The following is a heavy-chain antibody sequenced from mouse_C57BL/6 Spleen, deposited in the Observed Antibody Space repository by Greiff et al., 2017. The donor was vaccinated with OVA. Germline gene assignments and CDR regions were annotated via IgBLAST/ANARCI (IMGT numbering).Heavy chain of an antibody. J-gene: IGHJ3*01. Sequence: VQLQQSGPELVKPGASVKIPCKASGYTFTDYNMDWVKRSHGKSLEWIGDINPNNGGTIYNQKFKGKATLTVDKSSSTAYMELRSLTSEDTAVYYCAREDYSNSWFAYWGQGTLVTVSA. CDR3: AREDYSNSWFAY. D-gene: IGHD2-5*01. CDR1: GYTFTDYN. CDR2: INPNNGGT. V-gene: IGHV1-18*01.